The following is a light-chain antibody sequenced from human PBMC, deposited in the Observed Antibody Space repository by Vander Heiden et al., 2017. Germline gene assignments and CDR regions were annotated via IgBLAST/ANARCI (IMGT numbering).Light chain of an antibody. J-gene: IGLJ3*02. CDR2: DDS. CDR3: QVWDSSSDHPV. CDR1: NMGSRS. Sequence: SYVLTQPPSVSGAPGQTARITCGGKNMGSRSVHCYQQRPGQAPVLVVYDDSDRPSGTPERFSGSNSGNTATLTISRVEAGDEADYYCQVWDSSSDHPVFGGGTKLTVL. V-gene: IGLV3-21*02.